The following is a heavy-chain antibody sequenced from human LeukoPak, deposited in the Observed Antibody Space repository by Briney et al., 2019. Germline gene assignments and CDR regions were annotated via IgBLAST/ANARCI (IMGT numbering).Heavy chain of an antibody. CDR1: GFTFGGYW. CDR3: ASGFLQWLY. D-gene: IGHD3-3*01. Sequence: PGGSLRLPCAASGFTFGGYWMSWVRQAPGRGLEWVANINPDGSIKYYVDSIKGRFTISRDNAKNSLCLQMNSLRAEDTAVYYCASGFLQWLYWGRGTLVTVSS. CDR2: INPDGSIK. V-gene: IGHV3-7*01. J-gene: IGHJ4*02.